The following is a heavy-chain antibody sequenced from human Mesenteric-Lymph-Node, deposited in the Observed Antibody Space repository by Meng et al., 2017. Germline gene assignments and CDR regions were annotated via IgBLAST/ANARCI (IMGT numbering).Heavy chain of an antibody. D-gene: IGHD3/OR15-3a*01. CDR1: GFTVSSNY. J-gene: IGHJ5*02. Sequence: GESLKISCAASGFTVSSNYMSWVRQAPGKGLEWVSILYSGDTTYYADSVKGRFTISRDNSKNMLYLQMNSLRVEDTAVYYCARDHGRSLIYRLGQGTLVTVSS. CDR3: ARDHGRSLIYR. CDR2: LYSGDTT. V-gene: IGHV3-53*05.